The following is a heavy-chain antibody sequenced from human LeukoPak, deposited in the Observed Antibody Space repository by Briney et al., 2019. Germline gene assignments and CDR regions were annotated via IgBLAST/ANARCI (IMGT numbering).Heavy chain of an antibody. V-gene: IGHV3-11*01. CDR1: GFTFSDYY. CDR3: AKDATPRNSIWDHFDS. J-gene: IGHJ4*02. D-gene: IGHD1-7*01. Sequence: KPGGSLRLSCAASGFTFSDYYMSWIRQAPGKGLEWVSYVSSSGSTIYYADSVKGRFTISRDNAKNTVYLQMNSLRAEDTAMYFCAKDATPRNSIWDHFDSWGQGTLVTVSS. CDR2: VSSSGSTI.